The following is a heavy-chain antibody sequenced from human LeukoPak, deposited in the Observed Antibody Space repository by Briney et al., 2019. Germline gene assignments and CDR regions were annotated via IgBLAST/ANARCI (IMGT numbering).Heavy chain of an antibody. J-gene: IGHJ4*02. Sequence: GGSLRLSCAASGFTFSSYAMSWVRQAPGKGLEWVSAISGSGGSTYYADSVKGRFTISRDNSKNTLYLQMNSLRAEDTAVYYCAKELVYDYVWGSYRYTNYFDYWGQGTLVTVSS. CDR3: AKELVYDYVWGSYRYTNYFDY. D-gene: IGHD3-16*02. V-gene: IGHV3-23*01. CDR2: ISGSGGST. CDR1: GFTFSSYA.